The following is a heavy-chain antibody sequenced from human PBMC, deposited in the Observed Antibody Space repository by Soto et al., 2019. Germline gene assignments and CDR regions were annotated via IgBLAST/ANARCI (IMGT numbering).Heavy chain of an antibody. Sequence: GGSLRLSCAASGFTVSSNYMSWVRQAPGKGLEWVSVIYSGGSTYYADSVKGRFTISRDNSKNTLYLQMNSLRAEDTAVYYCARDFHVSTIFGAAGTAYWGQGTLVTVSS. D-gene: IGHD3-3*01. CDR2: IYSGGST. CDR3: ARDFHVSTIFGAAGTAY. V-gene: IGHV3-53*01. J-gene: IGHJ4*02. CDR1: GFTVSSNY.